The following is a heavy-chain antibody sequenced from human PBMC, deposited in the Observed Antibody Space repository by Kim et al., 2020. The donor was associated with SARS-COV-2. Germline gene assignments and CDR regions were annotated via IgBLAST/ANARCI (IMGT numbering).Heavy chain of an antibody. CDR3: ARADTAMDAFDI. D-gene: IGHD5-18*01. Sequence: SETLSLTCAVYGGSFSGYYWSWIRQPPGKGLEWIGEINHSGSTNYNPSLKSRVTISVDTSKNQFSLKLSSVTAADTAVYYCARADTAMDAFDIWGQGTMVTVSS. CDR1: GGSFSGYY. J-gene: IGHJ3*02. V-gene: IGHV4-34*01. CDR2: INHSGST.